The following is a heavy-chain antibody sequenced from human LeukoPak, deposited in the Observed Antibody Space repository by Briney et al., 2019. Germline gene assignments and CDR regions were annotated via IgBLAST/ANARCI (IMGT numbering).Heavy chain of an antibody. CDR3: ARVRYGGYDYFDY. V-gene: IGHV3-7*01. D-gene: IGHD5-12*01. CDR2: IKYDGSEK. Sequence: GRSLRLSCAASGFTFDTLWMSWVRRAPGKGLEWVANIKYDGSEKYYVDSMKDRFTISRDNGMESLYLQMNSLRAEDTAVYYCARVRYGGYDYFDYWGQGTPVTVSS. J-gene: IGHJ4*02. CDR1: GFTFDTLW.